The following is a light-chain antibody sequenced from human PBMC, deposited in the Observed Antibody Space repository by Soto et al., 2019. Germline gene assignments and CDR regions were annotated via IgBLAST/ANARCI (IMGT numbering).Light chain of an antibody. CDR1: SSNIGSYP. V-gene: IGLV1-47*02. Sequence: QSVLTQSPSASGTPGQRVTISCYGSSSNIGSYPVYWYQQLPGTAPKLLINSDDQRPSGVPDRFSASKSGTSASLAISGLRSEDEADYYCAAWDASLSGHVFGAATKVTVL. CDR2: SDD. J-gene: IGLJ1*01. CDR3: AAWDASLSGHV.